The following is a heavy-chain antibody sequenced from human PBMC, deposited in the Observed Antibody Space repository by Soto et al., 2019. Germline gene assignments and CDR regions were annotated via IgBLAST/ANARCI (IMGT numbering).Heavy chain of an antibody. CDR1: GFSLSTSGVG. CDR2: IYWDDDK. J-gene: IGHJ4*02. CDR3: AHSGYSSSWQFDY. Sequence: QITLKESGPTLVKPTQTLTLTCTFSGFSLSTSGVGVGWIRQPPGKALEWLALIYWDDDKRYSPSLKSRLTITKHTDTTKMLLTLTNIDPVATATYSCAHSGYSSSWQFDYWGQGTLVTVSS. V-gene: IGHV2-5*02. D-gene: IGHD6-13*01.